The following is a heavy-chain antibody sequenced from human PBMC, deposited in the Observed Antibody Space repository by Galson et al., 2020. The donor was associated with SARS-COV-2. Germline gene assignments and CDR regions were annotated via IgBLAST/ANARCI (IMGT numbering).Heavy chain of an antibody. CDR1: EFTFSSYG. Sequence: PGGSLRLSCAASEFTFSSYGMHWVRQAPGKGLEWVAVIWSDGSYKYHADSVKGRFTISRDNSKNTLYLQMNSLRAEDTAVYYCARAENFRYDSSGYYPSYFDYWGQGTLVTVSS. D-gene: IGHD3-22*01. CDR3: ARAENFRYDSSGYYPSYFDY. V-gene: IGHV3-33*01. CDR2: IWSDGSYK. J-gene: IGHJ4*02.